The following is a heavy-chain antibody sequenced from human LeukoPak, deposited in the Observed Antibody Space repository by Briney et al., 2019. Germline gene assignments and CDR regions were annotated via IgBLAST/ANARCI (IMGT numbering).Heavy chain of an antibody. CDR1: GGSISSSDYC. CDR2: IYYSGST. J-gene: IGHJ5*02. D-gene: IGHD2-15*01. V-gene: IGHV4-39*01. CDR3: ARALGYCSGGSCTRGYNWFDP. Sequence: SETLSLTCIVSGGSISSSDYCWGWIRQPPGKGLEWIGSIYYSGSTYYNPSLKSRVTISVDTSKNQFSLKLTFVTTADTAVYYCARALGYCSGGSCTRGYNWFDPWGQGTLVTVSS.